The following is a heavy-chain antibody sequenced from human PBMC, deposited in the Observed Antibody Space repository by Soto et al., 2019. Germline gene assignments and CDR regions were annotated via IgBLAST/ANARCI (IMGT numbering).Heavy chain of an antibody. CDR1: GCTVSGSA. J-gene: IGHJ4*02. CDR2: IGSKANNYAT. CDR3: EAILTGSTYYFDY. V-gene: IGHV3-73*01. Sequence: GASLRLSGAPSGCTVSGSAMRWFRQAYGKGLEWVGRIGSKANNYATAYAASVKGRFTISRDDSKNTAYLQMNSLRAEDTAVYYCEAILTGSTYYFDYWGQGTLVIVSS. D-gene: IGHD3-9*01.